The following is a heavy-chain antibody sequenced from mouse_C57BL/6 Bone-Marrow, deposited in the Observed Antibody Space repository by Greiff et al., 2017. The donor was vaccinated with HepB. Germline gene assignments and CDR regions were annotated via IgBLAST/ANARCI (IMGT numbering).Heavy chain of an antibody. Sequence: VKLQESGAELVKPGASVKISCKASGYTFTDYYINWVKQRPGQGLEWIGKIGPGSGSTYYNEKFKGKATLTADKSSSTAYMQLSSLTSEDSAVYFCARSIYYYGSSYSWFAYWGQGTLVTVSA. CDR1: GYTFTDYY. CDR2: IGPGSGST. J-gene: IGHJ3*01. V-gene: IGHV1-77*01. D-gene: IGHD1-1*01. CDR3: ARSIYYYGSSYSWFAY.